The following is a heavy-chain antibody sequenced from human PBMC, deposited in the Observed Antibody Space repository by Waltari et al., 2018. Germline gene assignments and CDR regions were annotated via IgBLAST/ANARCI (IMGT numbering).Heavy chain of an antibody. CDR1: GFTFSSYE. V-gene: IGHV3-48*03. D-gene: IGHD6-6*01. Sequence: EVQLVESGGGLVQPGGSLRLSCAASGFTFSSYEMNWVRQATGKGLEWVSYISSSGSTIYYADSVKGRFTISRDNAKNSLYLQMNSLRAEDTAVYYCAREDGIAARAIDYWGQGTLVTVSS. CDR3: AREDGIAARAIDY. CDR2: ISSSGSTI. J-gene: IGHJ4*02.